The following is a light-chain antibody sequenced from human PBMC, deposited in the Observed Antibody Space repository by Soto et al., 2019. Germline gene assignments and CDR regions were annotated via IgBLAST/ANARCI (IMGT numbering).Light chain of an antibody. CDR1: QSVSSD. V-gene: IGKV3-15*01. CDR3: HQYDGGPYT. J-gene: IGKJ2*01. CDR2: GAS. Sequence: EIVMTQSPATLSVSPGERATLSCRASQSVSSDLAWYHQKPGQAPRLLIYGASTRATGIPARFSGSGSGTEFTLTINSLQSEDFAVYYCHQYDGGPYTFGQGTKVDIK.